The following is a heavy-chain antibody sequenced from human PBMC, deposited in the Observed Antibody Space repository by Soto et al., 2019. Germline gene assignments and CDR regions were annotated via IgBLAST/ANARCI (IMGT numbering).Heavy chain of an antibody. V-gene: IGHV3-23*01. CDR3: AKDTNLSWLVMVGYFDY. CDR2: ISGSGGST. D-gene: IGHD6-19*01. J-gene: IGHJ4*02. CDR1: GFTFSSYA. Sequence: GGSLRLSCAASGFTFSSYAMSWVRQAPGKGLEWVSAISGSGGSTYYADSVKGRFTISRDNSKNTLYLQMNSLRAEDTAVYYCAKDTNLSWLVMVGYFDYWGQGTLVTVSS.